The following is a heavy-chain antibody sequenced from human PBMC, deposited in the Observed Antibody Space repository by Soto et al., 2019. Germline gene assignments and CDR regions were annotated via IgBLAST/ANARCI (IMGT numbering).Heavy chain of an antibody. J-gene: IGHJ5*02. Sequence: ASVKVSCKASGYTFTSYAMHWVRQAPGQRLEWMGWINAGNGNTKYSQKFQGRVTITRDTSASTAYMELSSLRSEDTAVYYCARTTNYIWGSHRKDWFDPWGQGTLVTVSS. D-gene: IGHD3-16*01. CDR3: ARTTNYIWGSHRKDWFDP. CDR1: GYTFTSYA. V-gene: IGHV1-3*01. CDR2: INAGNGNT.